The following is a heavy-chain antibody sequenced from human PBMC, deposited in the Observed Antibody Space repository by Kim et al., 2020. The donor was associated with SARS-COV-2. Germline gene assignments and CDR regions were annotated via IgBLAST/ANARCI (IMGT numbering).Heavy chain of an antibody. CDR2: IIPIFGTA. CDR3: ARETYYDFWSGYSPWYFDY. CDR1: GGTFSSYA. J-gene: IGHJ4*02. Sequence: SVKVSCKASGGTFSSYAISWARQAPGQGLEWMGGIIPIFGTANYAQKFQGRVTITADESTSTAYMELSSLRSEDTAVYYCARETYYDFWSGYSPWYFDYWGQGTLVTVSS. V-gene: IGHV1-69*13. D-gene: IGHD3-3*01.